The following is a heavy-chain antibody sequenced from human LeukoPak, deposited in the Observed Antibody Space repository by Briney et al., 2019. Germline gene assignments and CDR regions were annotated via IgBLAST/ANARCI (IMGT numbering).Heavy chain of an antibody. Sequence: PSETLSLTCTVSGGSISNYYWSWIRQPPGKGLEWIGEINHSGSTNYNPSLKSRVTISVDTSKNQFSLKLSSVTAADTAVYYCVRDRRRYTGSPFYFDSWGQGTLVTVSS. J-gene: IGHJ4*02. CDR2: INHSGST. D-gene: IGHD1-26*01. V-gene: IGHV4-34*01. CDR1: GGSISNYY. CDR3: VRDRRRYTGSPFYFDS.